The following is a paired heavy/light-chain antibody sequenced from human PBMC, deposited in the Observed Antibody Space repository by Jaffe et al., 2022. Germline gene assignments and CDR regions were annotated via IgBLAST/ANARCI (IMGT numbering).Light chain of an antibody. Sequence: DIVMTQSPDSLAVSLGERATINCKSSQSVLYSSNNKNYLAWYQQKPGQPPKLLIYWASTRESGVPDRFSGSGSGTDFTLTISSLQAEDVAVYYCQLKWTFGQGTKVEIK. V-gene: IGKV4-1*01. CDR1: QSVLYSSNNKNY. J-gene: IGKJ1*01. CDR2: WAS. CDR3: QLKWT.
Heavy chain of an antibody. D-gene: IGHD1-7*01. CDR2: IRSKAYGGTA. V-gene: IGHV3-49*03. CDR3: TRPISARGELGDFYYFDY. Sequence: EVQLVESGGGLVQPGQSLRLSCTASGFTFGDYAMTWFRQAPGKGLEWVGFIRSKAYGGTAEYAASVKGRFTISRDDSKRIVYLQMNSLKTEDTAVYYCTRPISARGELGDFYYFDYWGQGTLVTVSS. J-gene: IGHJ4*02. CDR1: GFTFGDYA.